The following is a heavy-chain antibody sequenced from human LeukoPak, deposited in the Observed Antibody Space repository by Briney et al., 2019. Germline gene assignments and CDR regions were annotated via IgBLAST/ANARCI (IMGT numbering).Heavy chain of an antibody. J-gene: IGHJ5*02. Sequence: SETLSLTCTVSGGSVNSGAYYWSWIRQFPGKGLEWIGQIFFPGRTNNPPSLKSRVTISVDTSQTQFSLKLSSVTAAATAVYYCARGIVDYSTSAAWFDPWGQGTLVTVSS. CDR3: ARGIVDYSTSAAWFDP. CDR1: GGSVNSGAYY. D-gene: IGHD4-11*01. CDR2: IFFPGRT. V-gene: IGHV4-61*08.